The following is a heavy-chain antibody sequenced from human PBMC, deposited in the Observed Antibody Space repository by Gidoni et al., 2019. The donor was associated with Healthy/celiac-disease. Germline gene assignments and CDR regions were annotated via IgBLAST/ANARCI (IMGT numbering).Heavy chain of an antibody. J-gene: IGHJ6*02. V-gene: IGHV4-38-2*02. CDR3: ARDPPSTDV. CDR2: IYHSGST. Sequence: QVPLQESGPGLVKPSETLSLTCAVSGYSISSGYYWGWIRQPPGKGLEWFGSIYHSGSTYYNPSLKSRVTISVDTSKNQISLKLSSVTAADTAVYYCARDPPSTDVWGQGTTVTVSS. CDR1: GYSISSGYY.